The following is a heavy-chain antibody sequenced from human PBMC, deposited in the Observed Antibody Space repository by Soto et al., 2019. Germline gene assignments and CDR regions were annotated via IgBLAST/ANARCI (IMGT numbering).Heavy chain of an antibody. J-gene: IGHJ3*02. CDR2: MYFNEST. Sequence: QVLLRESGPGLVKPSETLSLTCSVSGGSISSYFLHWIRQAPGKGLEWIGYMYFNESTNYNPSLKSRVTISLDTSKSLFSLKLNSVTAADTAMYYCARDHKEAFDIWGQGTLVTVSS. V-gene: IGHV4-59*01. CDR1: GGSISSYF. CDR3: ARDHKEAFDI.